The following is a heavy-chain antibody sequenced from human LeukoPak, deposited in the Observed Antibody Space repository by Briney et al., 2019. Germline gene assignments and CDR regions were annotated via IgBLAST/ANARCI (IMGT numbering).Heavy chain of an antibody. D-gene: IGHD6-19*01. V-gene: IGHV7-4-1*02. CDR1: VYTFTSYA. Sequence: GASVKVSCKSSVYTFTSYAMNWVRQAPGQGLEWMGWINTNTGNPTYAQAFTGRFVFSLDTSVNTAYLQISSLKAEDTAVYYCERPGLANFDYWGQGTLVSVSS. CDR2: INTNTGNP. J-gene: IGHJ4*01. CDR3: ERPGLANFDY.